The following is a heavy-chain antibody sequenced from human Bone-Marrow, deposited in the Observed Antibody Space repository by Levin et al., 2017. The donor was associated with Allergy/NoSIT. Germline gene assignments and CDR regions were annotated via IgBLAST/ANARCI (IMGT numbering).Heavy chain of an antibody. CDR1: GGTFSSYA. Sequence: ASVKVSCKASGGTFSSYAISWVRQAPGQGLEWMGGIIPIFGTANYAQKFQGRVTITADESTSTAYMELSSLRSEDTAVYYCAIQELATPSFDYWGQGTLVTVSS. CDR3: AIQELATPSFDY. CDR2: IIPIFGTA. J-gene: IGHJ4*02. D-gene: IGHD6-13*01. V-gene: IGHV1-69*13.